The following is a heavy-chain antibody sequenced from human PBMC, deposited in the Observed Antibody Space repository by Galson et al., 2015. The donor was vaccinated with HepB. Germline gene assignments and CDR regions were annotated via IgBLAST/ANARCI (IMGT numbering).Heavy chain of an antibody. V-gene: IGHV3-33*01. CDR2: VWYDATNK. CDR1: GFTFSSYN. CDR3: VSLTLAGGFDN. Sequence: SLRLSCAASGFTFSSYNIHWVRQAPGKGLEWVAIVWYDATNKYYADSVKGRFTISRDNSKNTLYLQMKSLRAEDTAVYYCVSLTLAGGFDNWGRGTLVTVSS. D-gene: IGHD6-13*01. J-gene: IGHJ4*02.